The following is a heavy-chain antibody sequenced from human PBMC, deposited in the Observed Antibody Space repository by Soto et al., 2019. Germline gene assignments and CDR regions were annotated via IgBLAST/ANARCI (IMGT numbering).Heavy chain of an antibody. Sequence: QVQLVQSGAEVKKPGASVKVSCKASGYTFTSYGISWVRQAPGQVLAWLGWSSAYNGNTNYAQKIQGRVTMTTDTSTSTAYMELRSLRSDDTAVYYCARRPHPEGDYANVRADYYYGMDVWGQGTTVTVSS. CDR1: GYTFTSYG. J-gene: IGHJ6*02. D-gene: IGHD4-17*01. CDR3: ARRPHPEGDYANVRADYYYGMDV. V-gene: IGHV1-18*01. CDR2: SSAYNGNT.